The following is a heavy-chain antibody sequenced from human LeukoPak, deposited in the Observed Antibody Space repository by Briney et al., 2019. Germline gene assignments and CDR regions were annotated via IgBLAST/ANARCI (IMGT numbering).Heavy chain of an antibody. V-gene: IGHV4-38-2*02. CDR3: ARDPFSRARPVDY. J-gene: IGHJ4*02. CDR1: GYSISSGYY. CDR2: IYHSGST. D-gene: IGHD6-6*01. Sequence: SETLSLTCTVSGYSISSGYYWGWIRQPPGKGLEWIGSIYHSGSTYYNPSLKSRVTISVDTSKNQFSLKLSSVTAADTAVYYCARDPFSRARPVDYWGQGTLVTVSS.